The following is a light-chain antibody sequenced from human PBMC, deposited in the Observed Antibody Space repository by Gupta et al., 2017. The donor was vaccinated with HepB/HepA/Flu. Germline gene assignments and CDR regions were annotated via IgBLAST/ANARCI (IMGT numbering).Light chain of an antibody. CDR1: QSLNSF. Sequence: DILMTQSPSSLSSSVGDRVPITCGASQSLNSFLNWYQQKPGKAPKLLIYAASSLQSGVPVRFSGSGSGTYFTLNISSLQPEDFATYYCQQTYKTPLIFGGGTKVEIK. J-gene: IGKJ4*01. CDR3: QQTYKTPLI. V-gene: IGKV1-39*01. CDR2: AAS.